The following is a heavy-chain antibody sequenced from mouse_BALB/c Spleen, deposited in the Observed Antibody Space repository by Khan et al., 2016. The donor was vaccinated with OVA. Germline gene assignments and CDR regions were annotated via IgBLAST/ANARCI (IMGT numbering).Heavy chain of an antibody. CDR3: ARATYRYAFAY. CDR2: IIYTGDT. D-gene: IGHD2-14*01. J-gene: IGHJ3*01. V-gene: IGHV3-8*02. CDR1: GDSITSGY. Sequence: EVQLQESGPSLVKPSQTLSLTCSVTGDSITSGYWTWIRKFPGNELEYLGYIIYTGDTYYNPSLKSRISITRHSSKNQYYLQLSSVTSEDTATYYCARATYRYAFAYWGQGTLVTVSA.